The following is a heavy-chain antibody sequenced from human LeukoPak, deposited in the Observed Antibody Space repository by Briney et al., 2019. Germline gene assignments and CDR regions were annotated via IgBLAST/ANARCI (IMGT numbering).Heavy chain of an antibody. CDR1: GFTFCTYW. J-gene: IGHJ4*02. CDR3: ATDSYVSGSYYRLFY. CDR2: INSDGGTT. Sequence: GGSLRLSCGDSGFTFCTYWMHWVRQAPGKGLGGGSGINSDGGTTTYADSVKGRFTISRDNAKNTLYLQMNNLRAEDTAIYYCATDSYVSGSYYRLFYWGQGTLVTVSS. D-gene: IGHD3-10*01. V-gene: IGHV3-74*01.